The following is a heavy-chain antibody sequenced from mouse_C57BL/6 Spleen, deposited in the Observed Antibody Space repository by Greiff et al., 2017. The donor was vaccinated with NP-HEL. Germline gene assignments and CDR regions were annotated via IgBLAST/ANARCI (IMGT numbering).Heavy chain of an antibody. V-gene: IGHV1-50*01. CDR3: ARGDYYGSRSWFAY. J-gene: IGHJ3*01. CDR1: GYTFTSYW. D-gene: IGHD1-1*01. CDR2: IDPSDSYT. Sequence: QVQLQQPGAELVKPGASVKLSCKASGYTFTSYWMQWVKQRPGQGLEWIGEIDPSDSYTNYNQKFKGKATLTVDTSSSTAYMQLSSLTSEDSAVYYCARGDYYGSRSWFAYWGQGTLVTVSA.